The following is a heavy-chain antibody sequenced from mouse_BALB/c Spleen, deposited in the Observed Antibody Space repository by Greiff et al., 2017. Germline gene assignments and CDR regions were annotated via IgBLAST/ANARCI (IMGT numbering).Heavy chain of an antibody. CDR2: IDPANGNT. CDR1: GFNIKDTY. D-gene: IGHD1-1*01. CDR3: ALYYYGSRDY. J-gene: IGHJ2*01. Sequence: EVQVVESGAELVKPGASVKLSCTASGFNIKDTYMHWVKQRPEQGLEWIGRIDPANGNTKYDPKFQGKATITADTSSNTAYLQLSSLTSEDTAVYYCALYYYGSRDYWGQGTTLTVSS. V-gene: IGHV14-3*02.